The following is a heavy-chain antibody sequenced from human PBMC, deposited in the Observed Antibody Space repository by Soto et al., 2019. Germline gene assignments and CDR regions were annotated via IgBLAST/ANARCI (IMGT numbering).Heavy chain of an antibody. CDR1: GGSISSSSYY. V-gene: IGHV4-39*01. Sequence: SETLSLTCTVSGGSISSSSYYWGWIRQPPGKGLEWIGSIYYSGSTYYNPSLKSRVTISVDTSKNQFSLKLSSVTAADTAVYYCVDFWSGYRSGVRSIDYWGQGTLVTVSS. J-gene: IGHJ4*02. D-gene: IGHD3-3*01. CDR2: IYYSGST. CDR3: VDFWSGYRSGVRSIDY.